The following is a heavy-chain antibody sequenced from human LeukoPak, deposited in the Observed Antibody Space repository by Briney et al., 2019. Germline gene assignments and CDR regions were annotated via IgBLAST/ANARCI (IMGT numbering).Heavy chain of an antibody. Sequence: GASVTVSCKASGGTFSSYAISWVRQAPGQGPEWMGGIIPIFGTANYAQKFQGRVTITADESTSTAYMELSSLRSEDTAVYYCMVGATTGPYWGQGTLVTVSS. CDR1: GGTFSSYA. V-gene: IGHV1-69*13. D-gene: IGHD1-26*01. J-gene: IGHJ4*02. CDR2: IIPIFGTA. CDR3: MVGATTGPY.